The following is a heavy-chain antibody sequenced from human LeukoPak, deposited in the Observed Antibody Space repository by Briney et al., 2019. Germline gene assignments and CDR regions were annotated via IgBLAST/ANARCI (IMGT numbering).Heavy chain of an antibody. D-gene: IGHD3-10*01. V-gene: IGHV4-39*01. CDR3: EKGSGSYYSFDC. CDR1: GGSISSSSYY. CDR2: IYYSGST. J-gene: IGHJ4*02. Sequence: SETLSLTCTVSGGSISSSSYYWGWIRQPPGKGLEWIGSIYYSGSTYYNPSLKGRITISADTCKNQISLKLSSVTVADMAVYYCEKGSGSYYSFDCWGQGTLVTVSS.